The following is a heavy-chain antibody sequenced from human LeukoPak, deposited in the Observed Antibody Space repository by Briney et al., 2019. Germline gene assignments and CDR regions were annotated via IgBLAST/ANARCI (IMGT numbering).Heavy chain of an antibody. CDR3: ARAIDVAATPDY. J-gene: IGHJ4*02. V-gene: IGHV1-2*02. CDR1: GYTFTPYY. Sequence: ASVKVSCKASGYTFTPYYMHWLRQAPGQGLEWMGWINPNSGGTDYAQKFQGRVTMTRDTSITTAYMELSRLRSDDTAVYYCARAIDVAATPDYWGQGSLVTVSS. D-gene: IGHD2-15*01. CDR2: INPNSGGT.